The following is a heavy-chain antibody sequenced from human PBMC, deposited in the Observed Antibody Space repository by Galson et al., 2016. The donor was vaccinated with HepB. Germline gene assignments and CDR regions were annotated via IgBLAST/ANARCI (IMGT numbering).Heavy chain of an antibody. D-gene: IGHD3-10*01. CDR2: IYYTGST. CDR3: ARDGTGSYPGWFDR. CDR1: GDSVNTGSFY. J-gene: IGHJ5*02. Sequence: ETLSLTCTVSGDSVNTGSFYWSWIRQSPGKGLEWIGYIYYTGSTNYNPSLESRVTMSLHTSRNEFSLKMTSVTAADTAVYFCARDGTGSYPGWFDRWGQGTLVTVSS. V-gene: IGHV4-61*01.